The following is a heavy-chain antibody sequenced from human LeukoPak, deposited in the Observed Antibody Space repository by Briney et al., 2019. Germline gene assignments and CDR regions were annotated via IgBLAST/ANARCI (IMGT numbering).Heavy chain of an antibody. Sequence: GGTQRLSCAASGFSLSNYGMNWVRQAPGKGLEWVSGITGNGATTYYADSVKGRFTISRDNSRNTVYLQMNSLRAEDTAVYYCANDLGWIQLNLGRGQGTLVTVSS. J-gene: IGHJ4*02. D-gene: IGHD5-18*01. V-gene: IGHV3-23*01. CDR3: ANDLGWIQLNLG. CDR2: ITGNGATT. CDR1: GFSLSNYG.